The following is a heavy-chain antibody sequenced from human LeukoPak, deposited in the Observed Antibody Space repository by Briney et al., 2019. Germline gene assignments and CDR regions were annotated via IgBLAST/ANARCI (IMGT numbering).Heavy chain of an antibody. CDR1: GFTFSDYY. CDR3: VRDYYDTSGYYSGSH. CDR2: ISSSGSTI. V-gene: IGHV3-11*04. Sequence: GGSLRLSCAASGFTFSDYYMSWIRQAPGKGLEWVSYISSSGSTIYYADSVKGRFSISRDNAKNSLYLQMNSLRAEDTAVYYCVRDYYDTSGYYSGSHWGQGTLVTVSS. J-gene: IGHJ4*02. D-gene: IGHD3-22*01.